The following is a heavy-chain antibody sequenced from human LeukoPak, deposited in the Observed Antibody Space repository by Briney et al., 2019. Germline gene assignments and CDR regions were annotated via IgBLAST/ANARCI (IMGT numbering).Heavy chain of an antibody. CDR3: ARGNGYGDSPFDY. CDR1: GFTFSSHW. J-gene: IGHJ4*02. Sequence: GGSLRLSCAASGFTFSSHWISWVRQAPGKGLEWVANIKQDGSEKYYVDSVKGRFTISRDNAKNSLYLQMNSLRAEDTAVYYCARGNGYGDSPFDYWGQGTLVTVSS. V-gene: IGHV3-7*01. CDR2: IKQDGSEK. D-gene: IGHD4-17*01.